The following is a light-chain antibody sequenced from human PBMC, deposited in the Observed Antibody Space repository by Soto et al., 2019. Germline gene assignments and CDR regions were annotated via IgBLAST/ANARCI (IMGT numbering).Light chain of an antibody. CDR1: QSITSY. V-gene: IGKV1-39*01. CDR2: AAS. J-gene: IGKJ2*01. Sequence: DIQMTQSPSSLSASVGDRVTITCRASQSITSYLNWYQQKPGKAPKLLIYAASRSQSGVPSRFSGSGSGTDFTLTISSLQPEDFATYYCQHSYNTPYTFGQGTKLEIK. CDR3: QHSYNTPYT.